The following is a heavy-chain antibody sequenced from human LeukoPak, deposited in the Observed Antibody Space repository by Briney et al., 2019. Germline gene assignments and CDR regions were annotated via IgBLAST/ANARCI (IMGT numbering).Heavy chain of an antibody. D-gene: IGHD2-2*01. Sequence: PSETLSLTCAVYGGSFSGYYWSWVRQPPGKGLEWVGEINQSGSTNYNPSLKSRVTISVDTSKNQFSLKLSSVTAADTAVYYCARGPPGGKHDIVVVPAAITVAYFDYWGQGTLVTVSS. CDR2: INQSGST. CDR1: GGSFSGYY. J-gene: IGHJ4*02. CDR3: ARGPPGGKHDIVVVPAAITVAYFDY. V-gene: IGHV4-34*01.